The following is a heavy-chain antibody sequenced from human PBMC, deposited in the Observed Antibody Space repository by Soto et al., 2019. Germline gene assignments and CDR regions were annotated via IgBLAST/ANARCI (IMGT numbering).Heavy chain of an antibody. J-gene: IGHJ4*02. CDR1: GFTFSSYA. Sequence: PGGSLRLSCVASGFTFSSYAMSWVRQAPGKGPEWVAGLSGSGVAAFYAESVKGRFTISRDNSRNTLYLQMNSLRAEDTALYYCAKVRLTSYYFDSWGQGTMVTVSS. D-gene: IGHD2-21*02. V-gene: IGHV3-23*01. CDR3: AKVRLTSYYFDS. CDR2: LSGSGVAA.